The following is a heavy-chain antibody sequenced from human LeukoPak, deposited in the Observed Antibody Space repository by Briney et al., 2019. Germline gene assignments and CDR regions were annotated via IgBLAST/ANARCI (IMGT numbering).Heavy chain of an antibody. CDR2: ISWNSGSI. J-gene: IGHJ4*01. D-gene: IGHD6-13*01. V-gene: IGHV3-9*03. Sequence: PGGSLRLSCAASGFTFDDYAMHWVRQAPGKGLEWVSGISWNSGSIGYADSVKGRFTISRDNAKNSLYLQMNSLRAEDMALYYCAKDIGYSRNRALGYWGHGTLVTVSP. CDR3: AKDIGYSRNRALGY. CDR1: GFTFDDYA.